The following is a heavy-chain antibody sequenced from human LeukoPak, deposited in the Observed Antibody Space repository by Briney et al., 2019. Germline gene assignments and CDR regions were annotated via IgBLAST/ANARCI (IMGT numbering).Heavy chain of an antibody. CDR3: ARDLIVVVPARLDY. V-gene: IGHV1-18*01. CDR1: GYTFPSYG. D-gene: IGHD2-2*01. Sequence: ASVQVSCKASGYTFPSYGISWVRQAPGQGLEWMGWISAYNGNTNYAQKLQGRVTMTTDTSTSTAYMELRSLRSDDTAVYYCARDLIVVVPARLDYWGQGTLVTVSS. J-gene: IGHJ4*02. CDR2: ISAYNGNT.